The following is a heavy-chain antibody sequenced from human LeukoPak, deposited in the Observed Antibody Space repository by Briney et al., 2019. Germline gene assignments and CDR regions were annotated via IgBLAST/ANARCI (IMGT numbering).Heavy chain of an antibody. CDR3: ARGFGYGAFDI. CDR1: GFTFSSYA. Sequence: GGSLRLSCAASGFTFSSYAMSWVRQAPGKGLEWVSAISGSGGSTYYADSVKGRFTISRDNAKNSLYLQMNSLRAEDTAVHYCARGFGYGAFDIWGQGTVVAVSS. D-gene: IGHD5-12*01. V-gene: IGHV3-23*01. J-gene: IGHJ3*02. CDR2: ISGSGGST.